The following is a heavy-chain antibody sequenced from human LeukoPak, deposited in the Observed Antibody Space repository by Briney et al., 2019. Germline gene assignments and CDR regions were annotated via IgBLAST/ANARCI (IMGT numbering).Heavy chain of an antibody. D-gene: IGHD3-10*01. CDR1: RFNFRSYW. CDR3: ARVGIRDAFDI. CDR2: IKQGGSEK. J-gene: IGHJ3*02. Sequence: GGSLRLSCAASRFNFRSYWMSWVRQAPGKGLEWVANIKQGGSEKYYVDSVKGRFTISRDNAKNSLYLQMNSLRAEDTAVYYCARVGIRDAFDIWGQGTMVTVSS. V-gene: IGHV3-7*01.